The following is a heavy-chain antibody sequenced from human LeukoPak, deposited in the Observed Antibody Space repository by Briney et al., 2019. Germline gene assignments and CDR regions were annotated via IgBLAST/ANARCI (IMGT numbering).Heavy chain of an antibody. Sequence: GGSLRLSCAASGFTFGTYWMNWVRQAPGKGLEWVAVISYDGSNKYYADSVKGRFTISRDNSKNTLYLQMNSLRAEDTAVYYCARDLRKVAYYYDSSGYYYFDYWGQGTLVTVSS. D-gene: IGHD3-22*01. V-gene: IGHV3-30-3*01. CDR2: ISYDGSNK. CDR3: ARDLRKVAYYYDSSGYYYFDY. CDR1: GFTFGTYW. J-gene: IGHJ4*02.